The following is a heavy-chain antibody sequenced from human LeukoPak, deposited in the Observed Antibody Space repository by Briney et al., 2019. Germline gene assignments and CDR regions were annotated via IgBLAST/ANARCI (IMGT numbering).Heavy chain of an antibody. CDR3: ARVWARYYDSSGGWYFDL. CDR1: GFTFDDYG. CDR2: INWNGGST. D-gene: IGHD3-22*01. Sequence: GGSLRLSCAASGFTFDDYGMSWVRQAPGKGLEWVSGINWNGGSTGYADSVKGRFTISRDNAKNSLYLQMNSLRAEDTALYYCARVWARYYDSSGGWYFDLWGRGTLVTVSS. V-gene: IGHV3-20*04. J-gene: IGHJ2*01.